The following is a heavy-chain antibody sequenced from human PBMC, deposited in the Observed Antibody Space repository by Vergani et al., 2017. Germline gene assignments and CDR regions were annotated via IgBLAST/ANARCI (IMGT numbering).Heavy chain of an antibody. D-gene: IGHD3-9*01. CDR3: ARGYLWLHY. CDR1: GFTFSSYE. CDR2: ISSSGSTI. J-gene: IGHJ4*02. Sequence: EVQLVESGGGLVQPGGSLRLSCAASGFTFSSYEMNWVRQAPGKGLEWVSYISSSGSTIYYADSVKGRFTISRDNAKTSLYLQMNSLRAGDTAVYYCARGYLWLHYWGQGTLVTVSS. V-gene: IGHV3-48*03.